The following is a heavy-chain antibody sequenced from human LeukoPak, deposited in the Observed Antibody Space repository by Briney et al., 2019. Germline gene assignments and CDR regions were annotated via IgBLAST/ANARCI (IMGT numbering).Heavy chain of an antibody. CDR3: ARDGKLERHHYYYYYGMDV. D-gene: IGHD1-1*01. CDR1: GGTFSSYA. CDR2: IIPILGIA. V-gene: IGHV1-69*04. Sequence: SVKVSCKASGGTFSSYAISWVRQAPGQGLEWMGRIIPILGIANYAQKFQGRVTITADKSTSTAYMELSSLRSEDTAVYYCARDGKLERHHYYYYYGMDVWGQGTTVTVSS. J-gene: IGHJ6*02.